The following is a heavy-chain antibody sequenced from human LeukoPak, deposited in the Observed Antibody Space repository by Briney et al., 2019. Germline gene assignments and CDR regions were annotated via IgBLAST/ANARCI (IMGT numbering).Heavy chain of an antibody. J-gene: IGHJ4*02. V-gene: IGHV3-11*03. CDR3: ASRRGYTYGYAY. D-gene: IGHD5-18*01. CDR2: ISSSSNYT. CDR1: GFTFSDYY. Sequence: GALRLSCAASGFTFSDYYMSWIRPAPGKGLDWVSYISSSSNYTGYADSVKGRFTISRDNTKNSLYLQMNSLRAEDTAVYYCASRRGYTYGYAYWGQGTLVTVSS.